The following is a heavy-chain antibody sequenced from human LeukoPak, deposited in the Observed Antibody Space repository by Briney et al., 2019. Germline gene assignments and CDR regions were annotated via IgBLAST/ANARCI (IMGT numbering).Heavy chain of an antibody. D-gene: IGHD3-10*01. CDR2: INPNSGGT. CDR1: GYTFTGYY. Sequence: ASVKVSCKASGYTFTGYYMHWVRQAPGQGLEWMGWINPNSGGTNYAQKFQGRVTMTRDTSISTAYMELSRLRSDDTAVYHCARGTPRWFGESNYYYYMDVWGKGTTVTVSS. V-gene: IGHV1-2*02. CDR3: ARGTPRWFGESNYYYYMDV. J-gene: IGHJ6*03.